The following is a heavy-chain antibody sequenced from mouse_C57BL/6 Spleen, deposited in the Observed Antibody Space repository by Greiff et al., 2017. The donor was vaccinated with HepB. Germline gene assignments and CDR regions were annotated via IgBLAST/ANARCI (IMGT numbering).Heavy chain of an antibody. J-gene: IGHJ1*03. Sequence: VKLQESGPGLVQPSQSLSITCTVSGFSLTSYGVHWVRQSPGKGLEWLGVIWSGGSTDYNAAFIYRLSISKDNSKSKIFFKMNSLQADDTAIYYCAITVGGYFDVWGTGTTVTVSS. V-gene: IGHV2-2*01. D-gene: IGHD1-1*01. CDR2: IWSGGST. CDR1: GFSLTSYG. CDR3: AITVGGYFDV.